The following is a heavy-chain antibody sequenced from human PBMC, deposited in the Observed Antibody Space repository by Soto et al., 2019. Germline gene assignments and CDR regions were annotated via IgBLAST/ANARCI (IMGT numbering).Heavy chain of an antibody. Sequence: QVQLVQSGAEVKKPGASVKVSCKASGCTFTSYDINWVRQATGQGLEWMGWMNPNSGNTGYAQKFQGRVTRTRNTSISTAYMELSSLRSEDTAVYYCARACVLRFLEWFCIDPWGQGTLVTVSS. CDR1: GCTFTSYD. CDR3: ARACVLRFLEWFCIDP. V-gene: IGHV1-8*01. J-gene: IGHJ5*02. D-gene: IGHD3-3*01. CDR2: MNPNSGNT.